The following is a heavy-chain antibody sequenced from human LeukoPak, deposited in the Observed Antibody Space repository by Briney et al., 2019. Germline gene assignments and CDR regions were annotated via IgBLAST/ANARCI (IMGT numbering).Heavy chain of an antibody. Sequence: SETLSLTCAVSGGSISSSSYYWGWIRQPPGKGLEWIGSIYYSGSTYYNPSLKSRVTISVDTSKNQFSLKLSSVTAADTAVYYCARDRRSSVRFLEWLSHNWFDPWGQGTLVTVSS. J-gene: IGHJ5*02. CDR1: GGSISSSSYY. V-gene: IGHV4-39*07. D-gene: IGHD3-3*01. CDR2: IYYSGST. CDR3: ARDRRSSVRFLEWLSHNWFDP.